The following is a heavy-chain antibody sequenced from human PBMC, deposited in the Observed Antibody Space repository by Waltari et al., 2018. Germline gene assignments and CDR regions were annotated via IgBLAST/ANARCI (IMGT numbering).Heavy chain of an antibody. CDR1: GGSISSGGYS. D-gene: IGHD4-17*01. J-gene: IGHJ4*02. Sequence: QLQLQESGSGLVKPSQTLSLTCAVSGGSISSGGYSWSWIRQPPGQGLEWIGYIYHSGSTYYNPSLKSRVTISVDRSKNQFSLKLSSVTAADTAVYYCARARYRGDYGSFDYWGQGTLVTVSS. V-gene: IGHV4-30-2*01. CDR3: ARARYRGDYGSFDY. CDR2: IYHSGST.